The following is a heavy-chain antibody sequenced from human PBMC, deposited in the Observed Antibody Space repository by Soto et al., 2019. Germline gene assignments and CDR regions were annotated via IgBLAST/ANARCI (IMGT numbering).Heavy chain of an antibody. V-gene: IGHV4-61*08. CDR2: IHYSGTA. CDR3: ARDSFSEVTRSDAGFDI. D-gene: IGHD4-17*01. Sequence: QVQLQESGPGLVKPSETLSLICTVSGGSISSGDYYWGWIRQPPGEGLEWIGYIHYSGTAMINPSLQSRVITTVDTSKNQLSLRLRSVTAADTAVYCCARDSFSEVTRSDAGFDIWGQGTMVTVSS. J-gene: IGHJ3*02. CDR1: GGSISSGDYY.